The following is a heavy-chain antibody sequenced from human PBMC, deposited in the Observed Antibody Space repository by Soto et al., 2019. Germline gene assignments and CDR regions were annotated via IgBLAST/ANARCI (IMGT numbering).Heavy chain of an antibody. CDR2: ISPYNGNT. V-gene: IGHV1-18*01. CDR1: GYPFTHYG. Sequence: ASVKVSCKSSGYPFTHYGITWVRQAPGQGLEWMGWISPYNGNTNYGQTFQGRVTLTTDTSTSTVYMELRSLRSDDTAVYYCARDQSFDRSYYYWGQGSPVTVSS. CDR3: ARDQSFDRSYYY. J-gene: IGHJ4*02. D-gene: IGHD3-10*01.